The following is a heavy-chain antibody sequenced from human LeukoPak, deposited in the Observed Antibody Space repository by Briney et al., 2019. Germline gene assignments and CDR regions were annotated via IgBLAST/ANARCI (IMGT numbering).Heavy chain of an antibody. J-gene: IGHJ4*02. V-gene: IGHV3-53*01. Sequence: GGSLRFSCAASGFTVSSNYMSWVRQAPGKGLEWVSVIYSGGSTYYADSVKGRFTISRDNSKNTLYLQMNSLRAEDTAVYYCARGGSRQYEYYDFWSGYGPLDYWGQGTLVTVSS. CDR2: IYSGGST. CDR1: GFTVSSNY. CDR3: ARGGSRQYEYYDFWSGYGPLDY. D-gene: IGHD3-3*01.